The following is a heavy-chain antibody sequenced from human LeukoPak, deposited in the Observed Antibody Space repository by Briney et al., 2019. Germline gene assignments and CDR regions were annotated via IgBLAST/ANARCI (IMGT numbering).Heavy chain of an antibody. J-gene: IGHJ4*02. D-gene: IGHD3-22*01. Sequence: PGGSLRLSCAASGLTFSNYFMSWVRQAPGKGLEWVANIKQDGNEKYYVDSVKGRFTISRDNAKNSLYLQMNSLRAEDTAVYYCARDRNSGYYGVLDYWGQGTLVTVSS. V-gene: IGHV3-7*01. CDR2: IKQDGNEK. CDR3: ARDRNSGYYGVLDY. CDR1: GLTFSNYF.